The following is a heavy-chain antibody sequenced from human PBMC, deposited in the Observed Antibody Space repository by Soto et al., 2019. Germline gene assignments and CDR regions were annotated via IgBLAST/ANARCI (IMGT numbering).Heavy chain of an antibody. J-gene: IGHJ4*01. CDR2: IYSGGST. V-gene: IGHV3-66*01. CDR3: GVGGWGFDY. D-gene: IGHD3-10*01. Sequence: ELQLVESGGGLVQPGGSLRLSCADSGFTVSSNYMSWVRQAPGKGLEWVSVIYSGGSTYYADSVNGRFTISRDNSKNTLYLQMNSLRAEDTDVYYCGVGGWGFDYWGHGTLVTVSS. CDR1: GFTVSSNY.